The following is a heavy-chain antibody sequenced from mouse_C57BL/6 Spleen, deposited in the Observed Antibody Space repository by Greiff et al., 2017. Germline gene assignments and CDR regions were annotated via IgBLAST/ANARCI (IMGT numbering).Heavy chain of an antibody. J-gene: IGHJ4*01. Sequence: VMLVESGPGLVQPSQSLSITCTVSGFSLTSYGVHWVRQSPGKGLEWLGVIWSGGSTDYNAAFISRLSISKDNSKSQVFFKMNSLQADDTAIYYCATYDYAYYYAMDYWSQGTSVTVSS. CDR1: GFSLTSYG. CDR3: ATYDYAYYYAMDY. CDR2: IWSGGST. D-gene: IGHD2-4*01. V-gene: IGHV2-2*01.